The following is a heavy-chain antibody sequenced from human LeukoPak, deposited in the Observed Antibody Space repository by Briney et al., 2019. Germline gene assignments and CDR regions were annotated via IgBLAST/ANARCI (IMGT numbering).Heavy chain of an antibody. CDR3: AHIGAGAFFDY. CDR1: GFSLSTSGVG. CDR2: IYWDDDK. Sequence: GSGPTLVKPPHTLTLTCTFSGFSLSTSGVGVGWIRQPPGKALEWLALIYWDDDKRYSPSLKSRLTITKDTSKNQVVLTMTNMDPVNTATYYCAHIGAGAFFDYWGQGTLVTVSS. V-gene: IGHV2-5*02. J-gene: IGHJ4*02. D-gene: IGHD4/OR15-4a*01.